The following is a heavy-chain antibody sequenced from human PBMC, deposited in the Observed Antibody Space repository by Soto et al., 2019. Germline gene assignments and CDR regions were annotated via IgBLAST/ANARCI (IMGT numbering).Heavy chain of an antibody. CDR3: ARDPSPVDS. Sequence: HPGGSLRLSCAVSGFSVSNNYMSWVRQAPGEGLEWVSVLYSGGSTYYADSVRGRFTISRDNSKNTLYLQMDSLRVEDTAVYYCARDPSPVDSWGQGTLVTFSS. CDR1: GFSVSNNY. V-gene: IGHV3-66*01. CDR2: LYSGGST. J-gene: IGHJ4*02.